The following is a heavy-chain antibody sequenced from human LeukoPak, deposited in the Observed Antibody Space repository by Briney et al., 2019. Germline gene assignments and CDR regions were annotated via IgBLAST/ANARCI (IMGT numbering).Heavy chain of an antibody. Sequence: SETLSLTCALNGGSYSGYYWSWIRQSPGKGLEWIGDIDQTVKTNYHPSLKSRVTISSDTSNSQFSLQLASVTDADTAVHYCAGVWVNFQHWGRGTLVTVSA. V-gene: IGHV4-34*01. CDR2: IDQTVKT. D-gene: IGHD2-21*01. CDR1: GGSYSGYY. J-gene: IGHJ1*01. CDR3: AGVWVNFQH.